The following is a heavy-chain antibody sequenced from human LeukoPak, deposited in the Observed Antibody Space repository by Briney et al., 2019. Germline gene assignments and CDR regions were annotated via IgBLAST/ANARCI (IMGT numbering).Heavy chain of an antibody. J-gene: IGHJ4*02. CDR3: GRAGVDARGHYQGFDY. D-gene: IGHD3-10*02. Sequence: HPGGSLRLSCAASGFTFSSYGMSWVRQAPGKGLEWVSAISGSGGSTYYADSVKGRFTISRDNAQSSLFLHMNSLRAEDTALYYCGRAGVDARGHYQGFDYWGQGTLVTVSS. V-gene: IGHV3-23*01. CDR2: ISGSGGST. CDR1: GFTFSSYG.